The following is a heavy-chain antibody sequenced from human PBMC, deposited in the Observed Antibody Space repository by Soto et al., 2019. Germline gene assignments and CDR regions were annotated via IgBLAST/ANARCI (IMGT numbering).Heavy chain of an antibody. J-gene: IGHJ4*02. Sequence: GGSLRLSCAASGFTFSSYSLNWVRQAPGKGLEWVSSISSSSSYIYYADSVKGPFTISRDNAKNSLYLQMNSLRAEDTAVYYWVRSGGSWFPFDEWGQAARVTVSS. CDR1: GFTFSSYS. V-gene: IGHV3-21*01. D-gene: IGHD6-13*01. CDR3: VRSGGSWFPFDE. CDR2: ISSSSSYI.